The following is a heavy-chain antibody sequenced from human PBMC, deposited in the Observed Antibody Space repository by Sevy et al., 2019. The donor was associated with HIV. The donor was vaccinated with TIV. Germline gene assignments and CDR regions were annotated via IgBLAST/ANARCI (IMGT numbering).Heavy chain of an antibody. Sequence: SETLSLTCAVYSGSFGAYYWSWIRQPPGKGLEWIGEINHSGSTNYNPSLKSRVTISLHTSKNQFSLKLTSVTAADTAVYYCARGVTVTTVPYYFDYWGQGPLVTVSS. CDR1: SGSFGAYY. J-gene: IGHJ4*02. V-gene: IGHV4-34*01. CDR2: INHSGST. D-gene: IGHD4-4*01. CDR3: ARGVTVTTVPYYFDY.